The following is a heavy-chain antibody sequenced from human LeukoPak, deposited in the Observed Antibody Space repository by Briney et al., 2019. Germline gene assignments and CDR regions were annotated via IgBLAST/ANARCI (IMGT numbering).Heavy chain of an antibody. V-gene: IGHV3-74*01. J-gene: IGHJ6*04. D-gene: IGHD3-10*02. CDR3: AELGITMIGGV. CDR1: GFTFSNYC. Sequence: GGTLRLTCAVSGFTFSNYCMHWVRQAPGTGLVWVSGINGDGSRKTYADFVKRRFTISRATAKNSLQLQMNSLTADDTAVYYCAELGITMIGGVWGKGTTVTISS. CDR2: INGDGSRK.